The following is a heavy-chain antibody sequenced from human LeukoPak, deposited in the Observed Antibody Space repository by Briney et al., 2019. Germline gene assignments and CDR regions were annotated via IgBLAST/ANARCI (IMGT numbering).Heavy chain of an antibody. CDR2: IHYSGST. D-gene: IGHD4-11*01. Sequence: SQTLSLTCTVSGGSISSGGYSWSWIRQHPGKRLEWIGHIHYSGSTNYNPSLKSRVTISLDTSKNQFSLKLSSVTAADTAIYYCATTTGTTRLFQHWGQGTLVTVSS. V-gene: IGHV4-61*08. CDR3: ATTTGTTRLFQH. CDR1: GGSISSGGYS. J-gene: IGHJ1*01.